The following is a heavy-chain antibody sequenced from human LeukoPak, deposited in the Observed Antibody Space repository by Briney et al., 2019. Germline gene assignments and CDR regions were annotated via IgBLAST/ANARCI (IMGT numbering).Heavy chain of an antibody. CDR2: ISYSGTT. J-gene: IGHJ3*02. V-gene: IGHV4-59*01. Sequence: SETLSLTCTVSGGSISSFYWSWIRQPPGKGLEYMGYISYSGTTSDNPYLQSRVTISVDTSKNQFSLKLTSVTAADTAVYYCARDKGLPQAFDIWGQGKMVTVSA. CDR3: ARDKGLPQAFDI. CDR1: GGSISSFY. D-gene: IGHD5/OR15-5a*01.